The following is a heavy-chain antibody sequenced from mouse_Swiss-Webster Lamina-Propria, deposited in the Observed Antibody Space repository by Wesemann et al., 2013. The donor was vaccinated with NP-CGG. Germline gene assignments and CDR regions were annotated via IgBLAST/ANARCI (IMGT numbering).Heavy chain of an antibody. CDR1: GYTFTDYA. Sequence: QVQLQQSGPELVRPGVSVKISCKGSGYTFTDYAMHWVKQSHAKSLEWIGVISTYYGDASYNQKFKGKATMTVDKSSSTAYMELARLTSEDSAIYYCARYLFDYWGQGTTLTVSS. CDR2: ISTYYGDA. V-gene: IGHV1-67*01. J-gene: IGHJ2*01. CDR3: ARYLFDY.